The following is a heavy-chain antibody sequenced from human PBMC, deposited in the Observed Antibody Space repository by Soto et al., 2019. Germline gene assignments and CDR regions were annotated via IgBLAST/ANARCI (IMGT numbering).Heavy chain of an antibody. CDR3: ARGYSSGWGYYGMDV. CDR2: ISSSSSYI. D-gene: IGHD6-19*01. CDR1: GFTFSSYS. J-gene: IGHJ6*02. Sequence: EVQLVESGGGLVKPGGSLRLSCAASGFTFSSYSMNWVRQAPGKGLEWVSSISSSSSYIYYEDSVKGRFTISRDNAKNSLYLQMNSLRAEDTAVYYCARGYSSGWGYYGMDVWGQGTTVTVSS. V-gene: IGHV3-21*01.